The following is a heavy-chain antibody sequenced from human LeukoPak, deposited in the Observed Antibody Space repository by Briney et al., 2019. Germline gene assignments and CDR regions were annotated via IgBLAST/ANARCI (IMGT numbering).Heavy chain of an antibody. Sequence: PSETLSLTCAVSTDSTTSNWWSWVRQPPGKGLEWIWEIHKSGSTNYYPSLQSRVTISIGKSKNQIALELTSVTAADTAVYYCAREIVGAPTPGAYWGQGILVTVSS. CDR1: TDSTTSNW. D-gene: IGHD1-26*01. V-gene: IGHV4-4*02. CDR3: AREIVGAPTPGAY. CDR2: IHKSGST. J-gene: IGHJ4*02.